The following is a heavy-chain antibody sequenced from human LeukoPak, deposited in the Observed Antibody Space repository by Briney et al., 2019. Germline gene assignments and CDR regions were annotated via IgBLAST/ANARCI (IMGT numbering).Heavy chain of an antibody. CDR1: GFTFSIYG. D-gene: IGHD2-15*01. J-gene: IGHJ6*02. CDR3: AKQGSLPWYYYGTDV. Sequence: PGGSLRLSCVASGFTFSIYGMYWVRQAPGKGLEWVSLISRDGSDIHYADSVKGRFTISRDNSKNTLYLQMNSLRPEDTAVYYCAKQGSLPWYYYGTDVWGQGTTVTISS. V-gene: IGHV3-30*18. CDR2: ISRDGSDI.